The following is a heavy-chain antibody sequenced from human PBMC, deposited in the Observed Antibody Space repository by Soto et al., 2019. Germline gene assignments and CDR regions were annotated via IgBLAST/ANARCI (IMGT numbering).Heavy chain of an antibody. CDR3: ARPPVTAGPFDP. D-gene: IGHD2-21*02. CDR1: GGSIRRTSYY. J-gene: IGHJ5*02. CDR2: IYYSGST. V-gene: IGHV4-39*01. Sequence: SETLSLTCTVSGGSIRRTSYYWVWIRQPPGKGLEWIGNIYYSGSTYYNPSLKSRVTISVDTSKNRFSLKLTSVTAADTAVYYCARPPVTAGPFDPWGQGTLVTVSS.